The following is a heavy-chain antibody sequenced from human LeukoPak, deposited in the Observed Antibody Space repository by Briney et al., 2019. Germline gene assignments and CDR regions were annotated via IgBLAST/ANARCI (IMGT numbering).Heavy chain of an antibody. D-gene: IGHD7-27*01. J-gene: IGHJ4*02. Sequence: PRASVKVSCKASGYTFTGYYMHWVRQAPGQGLEWMGWINPNSGGTNYAQKFQGRVTMTRDTSISTAYMELSRLRSDDTAVYYCARVPLTNWDQFRIDYWDQGTLVTVSS. CDR3: ARVPLTNWDQFRIDY. V-gene: IGHV1-2*02. CDR2: INPNSGGT. CDR1: GYTFTGYY.